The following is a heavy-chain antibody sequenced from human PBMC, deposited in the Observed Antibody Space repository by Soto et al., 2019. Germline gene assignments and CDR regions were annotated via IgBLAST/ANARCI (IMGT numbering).Heavy chain of an antibody. CDR2: IIPIFGTA. D-gene: IGHD3-10*01. Sequence: QVLLVQSGTEVKKPGSSVKVSCQASGGTSSDYALTWVRQAPGQGLEWMGGIIPIFGTANYAQRFQGRVSSTADEYSSTAYMELSSLKSEDTAVYYCAGSFKYGSGTFDAIDVWGHGTMVRVAS. CDR3: AGSFKYGSGTFDAIDV. CDR1: GGTSSDYA. V-gene: IGHV1-69*01. J-gene: IGHJ3*01.